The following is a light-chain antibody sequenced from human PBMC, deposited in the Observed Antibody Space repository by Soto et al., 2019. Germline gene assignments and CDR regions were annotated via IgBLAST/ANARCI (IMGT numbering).Light chain of an antibody. CDR2: EVS. Sequence: QSALTQPPSVSGSPGQSVTISCTGTSTDFVSYNRVSWYQQPPGTAPKLMIYEVSKRPSGVPDRFSGSKSGNTASLTISGLQAADEADYYCSLYTGAFIYVFGSGTKVTVL. V-gene: IGLV2-18*01. CDR1: STDFVSYNR. CDR3: SLYTGAFIYV. J-gene: IGLJ1*01.